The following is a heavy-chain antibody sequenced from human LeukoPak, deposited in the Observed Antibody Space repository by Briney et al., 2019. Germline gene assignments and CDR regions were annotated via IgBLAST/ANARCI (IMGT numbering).Heavy chain of an antibody. Sequence: PSETLSLTCTVSGGSISSYYWSWIRQPPGKGLEWIGYIYYSGSTNYNPSLKSRVTISVDTSKNQFSLKLSSVTAADTAVYYCARGYYGDQVEVFDYWGQGTLVTVSS. D-gene: IGHD4-17*01. V-gene: IGHV4-59*01. J-gene: IGHJ4*02. CDR2: IYYSGST. CDR1: GGSISSYY. CDR3: ARGYYGDQVEVFDY.